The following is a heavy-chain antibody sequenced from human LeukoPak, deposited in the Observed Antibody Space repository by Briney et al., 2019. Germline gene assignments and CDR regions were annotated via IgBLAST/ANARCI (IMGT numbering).Heavy chain of an antibody. V-gene: IGHV1-46*01. CDR1: GYNLTNYY. J-gene: IGHJ4*02. Sequence: ASVKVSCKASGYNLTNYYMHWVRQAPGQGLEWMGIINPSDVTTAYAQRFQGRVTMTRDVSTSTVYMELSSLRSEDTAVYYCARDALNWNYGRFDYWGQGTLVTVSS. D-gene: IGHD1-7*01. CDR2: INPSDVTT. CDR3: ARDALNWNYGRFDY.